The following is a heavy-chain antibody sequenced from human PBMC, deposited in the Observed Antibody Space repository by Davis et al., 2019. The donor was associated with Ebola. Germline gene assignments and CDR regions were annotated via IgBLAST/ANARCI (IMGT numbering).Heavy chain of an antibody. CDR3: ARVTGYGNTGYYYGMDV. D-gene: IGHD5-18*01. CDR1: GFTFSSYG. CDR2: IWHDGSNK. J-gene: IGHJ6*02. V-gene: IGHV3-33*01. Sequence: GGSLRLSCAASGFTFSSYGMHWVRQAPGKGLEWVAVIWHDGSNKYYADSVKGRFTISRDNAKNSLYLQMNSLRAEDTAVYYCARVTGYGNTGYYYGMDVWGQGTTVTVSS.